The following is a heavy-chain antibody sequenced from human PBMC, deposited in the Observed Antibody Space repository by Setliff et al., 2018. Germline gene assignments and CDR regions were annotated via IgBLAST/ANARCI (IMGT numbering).Heavy chain of an antibody. Sequence: GESLKISCQTSGYSFISYWIGWVRQMPGKGLEWIGIIDPGDSETRYSPSFQGQISISVDKSINTAYLHWSSLKASDSGKYYCARRGYGGYIYGSFDSWGQGTLVTVSS. CDR1: GYSFISYW. V-gene: IGHV5-51*01. CDR2: IDPGDSET. D-gene: IGHD5-18*01. CDR3: ARRGYGGYIYGSFDS. J-gene: IGHJ5*01.